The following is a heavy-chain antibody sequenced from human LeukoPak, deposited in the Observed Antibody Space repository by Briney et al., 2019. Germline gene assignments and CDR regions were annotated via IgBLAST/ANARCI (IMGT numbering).Heavy chain of an antibody. CDR1: GYTFTSYG. D-gene: IGHD1-7*01. CDR2: ISAYNGNT. Sequence: ASVKVFCKASGYTFTSYGISWVRQAPGQGLEWMGWISAYNGNTNYAQKLQGRVTMTTDTSTSTAYMELRSLRSDDTAVYYCARVRTGTHWFDPWGQGTLVTVSS. CDR3: ARVRTGTHWFDP. V-gene: IGHV1-18*01. J-gene: IGHJ5*02.